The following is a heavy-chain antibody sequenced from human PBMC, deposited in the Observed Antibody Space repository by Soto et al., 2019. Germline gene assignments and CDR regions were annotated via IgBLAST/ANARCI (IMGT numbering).Heavy chain of an antibody. CDR3: ARDPRSYDSSGYRAPYFDY. Sequence: GGSLRLSCAASGFTFSSYAMHWVRQAPGKGLEWVAVISYDGSNKYYAESVKGRFTISRDNSKNTLYLQMNSLRAEDTAVYYCARDPRSYDSSGYRAPYFDYWGQGTLVTVSS. J-gene: IGHJ4*02. V-gene: IGHV3-30-3*01. CDR1: GFTFSSYA. D-gene: IGHD3-22*01. CDR2: ISYDGSNK.